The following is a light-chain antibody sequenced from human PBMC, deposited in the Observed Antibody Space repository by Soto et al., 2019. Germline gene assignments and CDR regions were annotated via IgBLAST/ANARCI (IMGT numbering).Light chain of an antibody. V-gene: IGLV2-14*01. CDR1: RRDVGGYNY. CDR2: EVT. CDR3: SSYTISNTLPFV. J-gene: IGLJ1*01. Sequence: QSVLTQPASVSGSPGQSITISCTGTRRDVGGYNYVSWYQQYPGKSPNLFIYEVTHRHSGVSNRFSGSKSGNTASLTISGLQAEDEADYYCSSYTISNTLPFVFGTGTKATVL.